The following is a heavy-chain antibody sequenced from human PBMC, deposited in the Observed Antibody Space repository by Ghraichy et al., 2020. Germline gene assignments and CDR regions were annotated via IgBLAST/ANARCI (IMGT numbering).Heavy chain of an antibody. Sequence: SETLSLSCTVSGGSISQYYWSWIRQSPGKGLEWVGYIWHIGTVSYNPSFNSRVTMSVDTSQTPQLSLKLTSVTAADTAIYYCARSGGGDQFWDTYSRALGYYHGMDLWGQGTTVTVSS. D-gene: IGHD3-16*01. CDR3: ARSGGGDQFWDTYSRALGYYHGMDL. V-gene: IGHV4-59*01. J-gene: IGHJ6*02. CDR1: GGSISQYY. CDR2: IWHIGTV.